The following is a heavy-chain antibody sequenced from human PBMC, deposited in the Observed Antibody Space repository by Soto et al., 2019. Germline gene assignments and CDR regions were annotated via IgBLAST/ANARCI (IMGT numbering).Heavy chain of an antibody. J-gene: IGHJ4*02. D-gene: IGHD3-10*01. CDR3: ARGYGAGSYTFDS. CDR2: INQDGSEK. CDR1: GFTFSSLW. V-gene: IGHV3-7*05. Sequence: GGSLRLSCAASGFTFSSLWMSWVRQAPGKGLEWVANINQDGSEKNYVDSVKGRFTTSRDNAKNSLYLQMNSLRAEDTAVYYCARGYGAGSYTFDSWGQGTLVTVSS.